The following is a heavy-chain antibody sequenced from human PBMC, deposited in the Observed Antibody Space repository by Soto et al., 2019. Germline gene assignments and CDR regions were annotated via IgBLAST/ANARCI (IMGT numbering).Heavy chain of an antibody. CDR2: ISGSGSTR. Sequence: SCKASGGTFSSYAISWVRQAPGRGLEWIAKISGSGSTRNYADSVKGRFIISRDNGQRTVDLQMNSLRVEDTAVYYCARGGVYWGQGTLVTSPQ. CDR3: ARGGVY. V-gene: IGHV3-48*03. J-gene: IGHJ4*02. D-gene: IGHD2-8*01. CDR1: GGTFSSYA.